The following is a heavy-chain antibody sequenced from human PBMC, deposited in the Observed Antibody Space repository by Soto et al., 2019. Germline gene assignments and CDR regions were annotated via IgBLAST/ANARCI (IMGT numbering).Heavy chain of an antibody. CDR3: TTDFPWFGELLSVGMDV. J-gene: IGHJ6*02. CDR1: GLSISNAS. Sequence: PGGSRMVDCAACGLSISNASMNRDRQAPGKGLEWVGRIKSKTDGGTTDYAAPVKGRFTISRDDSKNTLYLQMNSLKTEDTAVYYCTTDFPWFGELLSVGMDVWGQGTTVTVSS. V-gene: IGHV3-15*01. CDR2: IKSKTDGGTT. D-gene: IGHD3-10*01.